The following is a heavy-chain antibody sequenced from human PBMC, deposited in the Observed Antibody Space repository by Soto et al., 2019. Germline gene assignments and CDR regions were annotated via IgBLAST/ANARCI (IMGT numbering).Heavy chain of an antibody. CDR2: INYSGST. V-gene: IGHV4-39*07. CDR1: GGSISSSSYY. D-gene: IGHD3-22*01. J-gene: IGHJ4*02. Sequence: SETLSLTCTVSGGSISSSSYYWGWIRQRPGKGLEWIGSINYSGSTNYNPSLKSRVTISVDTSKNQFSLKLSSVTAADTAAYYCARFSYSSGYYYVRYFDYWGQGTLVTVSS. CDR3: ARFSYSSGYYYVRYFDY.